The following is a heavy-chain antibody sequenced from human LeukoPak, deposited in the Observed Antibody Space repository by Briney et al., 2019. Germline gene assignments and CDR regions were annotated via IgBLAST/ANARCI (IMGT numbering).Heavy chain of an antibody. CDR1: DGSISGYY. V-gene: IGHV4-4*07. CDR3: ARGPQDYGGHSDYNDGFDI. Sequence: PETLSLTCTVSDGSISGYYWSWIRQPAGKGLEWIGRIYTSGSTNYNPSLKSRVTMSVDTSKNHFSLKLSSVTAADTAVYYCARGPQDYGGHSDYNDGFDIWGQGTMVTVSS. CDR2: IYTSGST. D-gene: IGHD4-23*01. J-gene: IGHJ3*02.